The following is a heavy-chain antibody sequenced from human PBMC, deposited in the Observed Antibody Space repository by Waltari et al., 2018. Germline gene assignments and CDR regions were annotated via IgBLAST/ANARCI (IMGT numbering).Heavy chain of an antibody. Sequence: EVQLVESGGGLIQPGGSLRLSCAASGFTVSSNYMSWVRQAPGKGLEWVSVIYSGGSTYYADSVKGRFTISRDNSKNTLYLQMNSLRAEDTAVYYCARGLVAVATYYYYGMDVWGQGTTVTVSS. J-gene: IGHJ6*02. CDR2: IYSGGST. D-gene: IGHD6-19*01. CDR3: ARGLVAVATYYYYGMDV. V-gene: IGHV3-53*01. CDR1: GFTVSSNY.